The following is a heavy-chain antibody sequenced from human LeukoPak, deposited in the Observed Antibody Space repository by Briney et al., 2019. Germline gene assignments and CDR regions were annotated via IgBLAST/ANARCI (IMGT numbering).Heavy chain of an antibody. Sequence: ASVKVSCKASGYTFTNYGISWWRAAPGQGPEWMGWISAYNGNTNYAQKLQGRVTMTSDTSGSTAYMELSGLTSDDTATYYCALGSSHYCGQGTLVTVSS. D-gene: IGHD3-16*01. CDR1: GYTFTNYG. CDR2: ISAYNGNT. J-gene: IGHJ4*02. CDR3: ALGSSHY. V-gene: IGHV1-18*01.